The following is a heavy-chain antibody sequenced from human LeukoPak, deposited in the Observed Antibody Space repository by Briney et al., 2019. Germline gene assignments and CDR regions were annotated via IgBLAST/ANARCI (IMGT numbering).Heavy chain of an antibody. V-gene: IGHV3-53*01. J-gene: IGHJ4*02. Sequence: EGSLRLSCAASGFTVSSNYMSWVRQAPGKGLEWVSVIYSGGSTYYADSVKGRFTISRDNSKNTLYLQMNSLRAEDTAVYYCARGGGGYYPDLDYWGQGTLVTVSS. D-gene: IGHD3-22*01. CDR3: ARGGGGYYPDLDY. CDR2: IYSGGST. CDR1: GFTVSSNY.